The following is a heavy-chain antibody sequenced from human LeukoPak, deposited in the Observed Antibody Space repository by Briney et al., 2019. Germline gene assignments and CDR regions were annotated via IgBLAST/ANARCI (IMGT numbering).Heavy chain of an antibody. CDR1: GYTFTSYA. V-gene: IGHV1-3*01. D-gene: IGHD3-3*01. CDR3: ARYHDFWSGYYTEGSFDP. Sequence: ASVKVSCKASGYTFTSYAMHWVRQAPGQKFEWMGWINAGNGNTKYSQKFQGRVTITRDTSASTAYMELSSLRFEDTAVYYCARYHDFWSGYYTEGSFDPWGQGTLVTVSS. CDR2: INAGNGNT. J-gene: IGHJ5*02.